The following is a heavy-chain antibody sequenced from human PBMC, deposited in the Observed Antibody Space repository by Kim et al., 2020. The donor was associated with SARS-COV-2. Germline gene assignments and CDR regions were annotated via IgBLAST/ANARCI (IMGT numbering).Heavy chain of an antibody. CDR3: AKDGGAYCSGGSCYGFDY. V-gene: IGHV3-23*01. D-gene: IGHD2-15*01. J-gene: IGHJ4*02. Sequence: GRFTIARDNSKHTLYLQINSLRAEDTAVYYCAKDGGAYCSGGSCYGFDYWGQGTLVTVSS.